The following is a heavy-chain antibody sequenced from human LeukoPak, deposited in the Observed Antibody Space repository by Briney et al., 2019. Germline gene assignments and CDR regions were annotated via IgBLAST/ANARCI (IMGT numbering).Heavy chain of an antibody. CDR1: GFTFNNYS. D-gene: IGHD6-6*01. Sequence: GGSLRLSCASSGFTFNNYSLNWVRQSPGKGREWISYISSSGSTIYYADSVKGRFAISRDNAENSVYLQMNGLRAEDTAVYFCVSLGYSSSSVRYWGQGTLVTVSS. J-gene: IGHJ4*02. V-gene: IGHV3-48*01. CDR3: VSLGYSSSSVRY. CDR2: ISSSGSTI.